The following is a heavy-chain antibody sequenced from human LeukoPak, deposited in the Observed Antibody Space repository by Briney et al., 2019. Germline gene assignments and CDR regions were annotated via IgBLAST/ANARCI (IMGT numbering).Heavy chain of an antibody. Sequence: GGSLRLSCAASGFXFSNYAISWVRQAPGKGLEWVSGISGSGGSTYYADSVKGRFTISRDNSKNTLYLQMNSLRAEDTAVYYCAKNRMVRGVITDYYFDYWGQGTLVTVSS. CDR3: AKNRMVRGVITDYYFDY. J-gene: IGHJ4*02. CDR1: GFXFSNYA. D-gene: IGHD3-10*01. CDR2: ISGSGGST. V-gene: IGHV3-23*01.